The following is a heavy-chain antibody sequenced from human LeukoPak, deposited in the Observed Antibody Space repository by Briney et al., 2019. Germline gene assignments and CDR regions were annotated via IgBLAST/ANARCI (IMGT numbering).Heavy chain of an antibody. D-gene: IGHD2-15*01. CDR1: GVTFRSDT. J-gene: IGHJ5*02. Sequence: GGSLRLSCAASGVTFRSDTLNWVRQAPGKGLEWVSSISSGSTYIYNADSVKGRFTISRDNAKNSLYLQMNSLRAEDTAVYYCAGDCSGGSCFSSWGQGTLVTVSS. CDR2: ISSGSTYI. V-gene: IGHV3-21*04. CDR3: AGDCSGGSCFSS.